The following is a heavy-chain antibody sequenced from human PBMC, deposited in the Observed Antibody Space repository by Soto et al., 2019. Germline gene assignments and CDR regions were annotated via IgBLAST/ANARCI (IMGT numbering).Heavy chain of an antibody. D-gene: IGHD3-22*01. Sequence: GGSLRLSCAASGFTFSSYAMSWVRQAPGKGLGWVSAISGSGGSTYYADSVKGRFTISRDNSKNTLYLQMNSLRAEDTAVYYCAKGSGSGYYYFYLHFDYWGQGTLVTVSS. CDR3: AKGSGSGYYYFYLHFDY. CDR2: ISGSGGST. V-gene: IGHV3-23*01. J-gene: IGHJ4*02. CDR1: GFTFSSYA.